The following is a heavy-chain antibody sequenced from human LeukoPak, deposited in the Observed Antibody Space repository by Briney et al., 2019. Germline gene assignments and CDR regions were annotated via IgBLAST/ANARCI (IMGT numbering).Heavy chain of an antibody. CDR3: ARLIDSGSYLDY. Sequence: PSETLSLTCAVYGGSFNGYYWSWIRQPPGKGLEWIGYIYYSGSTNYNPSLKSRVTISVDTSKNQFSLKLSSVTAADTAVYYCARLIDSGSYLDYWGQGTLVTVSS. V-gene: IGHV4-59*08. D-gene: IGHD1-26*01. CDR2: IYYSGST. J-gene: IGHJ4*02. CDR1: GGSFNGYY.